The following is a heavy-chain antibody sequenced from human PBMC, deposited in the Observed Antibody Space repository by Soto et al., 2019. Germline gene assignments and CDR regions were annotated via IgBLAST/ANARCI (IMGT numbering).Heavy chain of an antibody. J-gene: IGHJ6*02. CDR3: ARVGFNWNDDYYGMDV. Sequence: PSENLYHRYTGYGGLFSGYYWSWIRQPPGKGLEWIGEINHSGSTNYNPSLKSRVTISVDASKNQFSLKLSSVTAADTAVYYCARVGFNWNDDYYGMDVWGQGTTVT. CDR2: INHSGST. CDR1: GGLFSGYY. D-gene: IGHD1-20*01. V-gene: IGHV4-34*01.